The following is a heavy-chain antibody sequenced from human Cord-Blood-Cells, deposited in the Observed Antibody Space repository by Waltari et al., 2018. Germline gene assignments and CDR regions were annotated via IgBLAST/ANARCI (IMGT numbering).Heavy chain of an antibody. J-gene: IGHJ3*02. V-gene: IGHV3-33*01. Sequence: QVQLVESGGGVVQPGRSLILSCAASGFPFSSYGMHWVRQSPGKGLEWVAVIWYDGSNKYYADSVKGRFTISRDNSKNTLYLQMNSLRAEDTAVYYCARSGGGSYGGAFDIWGQGTMVTVSS. CDR2: IWYDGSNK. CDR3: ARSGGGSYGGAFDI. CDR1: GFPFSSYG. D-gene: IGHD1-26*01.